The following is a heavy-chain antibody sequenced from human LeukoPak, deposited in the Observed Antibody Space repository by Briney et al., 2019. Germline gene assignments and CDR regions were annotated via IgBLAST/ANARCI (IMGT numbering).Heavy chain of an antibody. Sequence: PGGSLRLSCAASGFTFHDYAMHWVRQVPGKGLEWVSGITWNSGRVLYADSVRGRFTISRDNAKKSLYLQMNSLRPEDMAFYYCAKGLGVASLIVDALDMWGEGTML. J-gene: IGHJ3*02. CDR3: AKGLGVASLIVDALDM. CDR2: ITWNSGRV. V-gene: IGHV3-9*03. CDR1: GFTFHDYA. D-gene: IGHD3/OR15-3a*01.